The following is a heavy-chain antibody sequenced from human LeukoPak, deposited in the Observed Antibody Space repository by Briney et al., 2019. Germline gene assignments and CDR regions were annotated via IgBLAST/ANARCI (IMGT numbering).Heavy chain of an antibody. CDR2: ITSSSIGI. CDR1: GFTFSDYS. V-gene: IGHV3-21*04. J-gene: IGHJ4*02. CDR3: AKGSRTYYYGSGTNGYYFDY. Sequence: GGSLRLSCAASGFTFSDYSLNWVRQAPGKGLEWVSSITSSSIGIYYADSVKGRFTISRDNSKNTLYLQMNSLRGEDTAVYYCAKGSRTYYYGSGTNGYYFDYWGQGTLVTVSS. D-gene: IGHD3-10*01.